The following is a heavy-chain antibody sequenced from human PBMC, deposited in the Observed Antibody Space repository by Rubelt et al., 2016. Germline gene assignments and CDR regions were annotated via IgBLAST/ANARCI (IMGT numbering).Heavy chain of an antibody. Sequence: SGGSTYYEDSVKGRFTISRDNSKNTLYLQMNSLRAEDTAVYYCARRSSSLAYWGQGTLVTVSS. J-gene: IGHJ4*02. D-gene: IGHD6-13*01. V-gene: IGHV3-53*01. CDR2: SGGST. CDR3: ARRSSSLAY.